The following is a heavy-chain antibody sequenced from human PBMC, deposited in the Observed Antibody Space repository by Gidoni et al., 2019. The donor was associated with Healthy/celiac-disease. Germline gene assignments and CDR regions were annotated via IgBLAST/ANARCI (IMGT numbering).Heavy chain of an antibody. D-gene: IGHD5-12*01. CDR2: IYYSGST. CDR1: GGSISSYY. Sequence: LVKPSEPLSPTCSVSGGSISSYYWSWIRQHPGKGLEWLGYIYYSGSTNYNPSLKSRVTISVDTSKNQFSLKLSSVTAADTAVYYCAREGRSGSFDYWGQGTLVTVSS. J-gene: IGHJ4*02. CDR3: AREGRSGSFDY. V-gene: IGHV4-59*01.